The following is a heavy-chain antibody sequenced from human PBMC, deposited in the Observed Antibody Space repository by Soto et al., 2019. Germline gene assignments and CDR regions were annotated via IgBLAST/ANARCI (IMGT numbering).Heavy chain of an antibody. V-gene: IGHV3-23*01. D-gene: IGHD3-16*01. Sequence: EVQLLESGGGLVQPGGSLRLSCAASGFTFDTYAMSWVRQAPGKGLEWVSIISGSGGTTYYAASVRGRFTTSRDNSENTLYLQINSLRAEDTAVYYCAKRGGAGRRDFDYWGQGTQVTVSS. CDR3: AKRGGAGRRDFDY. J-gene: IGHJ4*02. CDR1: GFTFDTYA. CDR2: ISGSGGTT.